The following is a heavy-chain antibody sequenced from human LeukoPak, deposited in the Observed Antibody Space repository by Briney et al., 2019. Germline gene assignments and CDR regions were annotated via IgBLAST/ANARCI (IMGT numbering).Heavy chain of an antibody. V-gene: IGHV4-39*07. Sequence: PSETLSLTCTVSGGSISSSSYYWGWIRQPPGKGLEWIGSMYSSGSTYYNPSLKSRVTISVDTSKNQFSLKLSSVTAADTAVYYCARSGSGYLRYYFDYWGQGTLVTVSS. CDR1: GGSISSSSYY. CDR2: MYSSGST. J-gene: IGHJ4*02. CDR3: ARSGSGYLRYYFDY. D-gene: IGHD5-12*01.